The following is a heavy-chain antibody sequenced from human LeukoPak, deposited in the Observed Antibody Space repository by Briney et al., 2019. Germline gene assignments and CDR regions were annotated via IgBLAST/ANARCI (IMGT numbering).Heavy chain of an antibody. V-gene: IGHV4-34*01. CDR2: INHSGST. D-gene: IGHD3-3*01. CDR3: ARGVRIFSQNWFDP. CDR1: GGSISSYY. J-gene: IGHJ5*02. Sequence: PSETLSLTCTVSGGSISSYYWSRIRQPPGKGLEWIGEINHSGSTNYNPSLKSRVTISVDTSKNQFSLKLSSVTAADTAVYYCARGVRIFSQNWFDPWGQGTLVTVSS.